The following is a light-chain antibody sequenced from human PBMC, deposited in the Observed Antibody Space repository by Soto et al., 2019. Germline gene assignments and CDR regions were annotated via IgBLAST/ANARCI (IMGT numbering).Light chain of an antibody. Sequence: QSALTQPASGSGSPGQSITISCTGTSSDVGGYNYLSWYQQHPGKAPKLMIYDGSNRPSGVSNRFSGSKSGNTASLTSSGLEAEDEADYYCSSYTSSSFDVCGTGTKVTVL. V-gene: IGLV2-14*01. CDR2: DGS. CDR3: SSYTSSSFDV. J-gene: IGLJ1*01. CDR1: SSDVGGYNY.